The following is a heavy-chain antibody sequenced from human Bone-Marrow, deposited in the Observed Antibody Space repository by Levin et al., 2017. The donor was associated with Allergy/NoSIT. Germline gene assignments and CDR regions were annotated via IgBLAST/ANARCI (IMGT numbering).Heavy chain of an antibody. CDR2: ISYDGSNK. J-gene: IGHJ4*02. Sequence: GESLKISCAASGFTFSSYAMHWVRQAPGKGLEWVAVISYDGSNKYYADSVKGRFTISRDNSKNTLYLQMNSLRAEDTAVYYCARGCSGGSCYSTFFDYWGQGTLVTVSS. CDR3: ARGCSGGSCYSTFFDY. D-gene: IGHD2-15*01. V-gene: IGHV3-30-3*01. CDR1: GFTFSSYA.